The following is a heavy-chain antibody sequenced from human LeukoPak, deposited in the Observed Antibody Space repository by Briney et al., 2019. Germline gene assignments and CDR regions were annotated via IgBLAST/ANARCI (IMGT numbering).Heavy chain of an antibody. D-gene: IGHD3-22*01. V-gene: IGHV4-31*03. J-gene: IGHJ3*02. Sequence: SETLSLTCTVSGGSISSSAYYWSWIRQYPGKGLEWIGYIYYSGTTYYNPSLTSRLTISIDTSKNQFSLKLSSVTAADTAVYYCARDYYDSRGEAFDIWGQGTMVTVSS. CDR1: GGSISSSAYY. CDR3: ARDYYDSRGEAFDI. CDR2: IYYSGTT.